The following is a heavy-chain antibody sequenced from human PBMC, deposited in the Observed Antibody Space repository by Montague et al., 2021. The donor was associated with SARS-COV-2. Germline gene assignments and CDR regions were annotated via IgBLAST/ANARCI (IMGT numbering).Heavy chain of an antibody. D-gene: IGHD2-2*01. CDR2: YSGIT. Sequence: YSGITYYNPSLKSRVTISFDPSRNQFSLKLSSVTAADTAIYYCARHLAISGPAAVSDYWGQGNLGTVAA. V-gene: IGHV4-39*01. CDR3: ARHLAISGPAAVSDY. J-gene: IGHJ4*02.